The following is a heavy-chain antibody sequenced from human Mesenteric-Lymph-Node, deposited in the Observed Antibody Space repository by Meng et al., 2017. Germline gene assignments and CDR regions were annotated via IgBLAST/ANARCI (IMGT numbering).Heavy chain of an antibody. CDR1: GGSLSSRNW. D-gene: IGHD3-10*01. J-gene: IGHJ1*01. CDR3: LRGSGGSV. CDR2: IYHSGST. V-gene: IGHV4-4*02. Sequence: QWQLQGSVPGLVTSSGPLLLPCACSGGSLSSRNWWSWVRQPPGKGLEWIGEIYHSGSTNYNPSLKSRVTISVDESKNQFFLKLNSVTAADAAVYHCLRGSGGSVWGQGTLVTVSS.